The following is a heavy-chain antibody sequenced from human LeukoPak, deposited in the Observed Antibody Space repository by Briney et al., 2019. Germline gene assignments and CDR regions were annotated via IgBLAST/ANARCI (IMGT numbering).Heavy chain of an antibody. Sequence: SCKASEYTFTSYDFNWVRQATGQGLEWVAVIWYDGSNKYYADSVKGRFTISRDNSKNTLYLQMNSLRAEDTAVYYCARTYYYDSSGYRGDGMDVWGQGTTVTVSS. CDR1: EYTFTSYD. J-gene: IGHJ6*02. D-gene: IGHD3-22*01. CDR3: ARTYYYDSSGYRGDGMDV. CDR2: IWYDGSNK. V-gene: IGHV3-33*01.